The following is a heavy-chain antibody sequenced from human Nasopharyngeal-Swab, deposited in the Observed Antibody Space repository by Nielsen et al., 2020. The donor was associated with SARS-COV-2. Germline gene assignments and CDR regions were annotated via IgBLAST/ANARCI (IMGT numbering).Heavy chain of an antibody. CDR3: ARGRVGAVAGTETDY. V-gene: IGHV7-4-1*02. J-gene: IGHJ4*02. Sequence: WVRQAPRQGLEWMGWINTNTGNPTYAQGFTGRFVFSLDTSVNTAYLQISSLKAEDTAVYYCARGRVGAVAGTETDYWGQGTQVTVSS. D-gene: IGHD6-19*01. CDR2: INTNTGNP.